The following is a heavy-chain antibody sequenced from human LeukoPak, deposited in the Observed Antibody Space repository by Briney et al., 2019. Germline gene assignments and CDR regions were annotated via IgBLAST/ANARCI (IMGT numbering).Heavy chain of an antibody. CDR2: INPSGGST. V-gene: IGHV1-46*01. J-gene: IGHJ6*03. Sequence: ASVTVSCKASGYTFTNYYMHWVRQAPGQGLEWMGIINPSGGSTSYAQKFQGRVTMTRDMSTSTVYMELSSLRSEDTAVYYCAREGMEMRAMDVWGKGTTVTVSS. D-gene: IGHD5-24*01. CDR3: AREGMEMRAMDV. CDR1: GYTFTNYY.